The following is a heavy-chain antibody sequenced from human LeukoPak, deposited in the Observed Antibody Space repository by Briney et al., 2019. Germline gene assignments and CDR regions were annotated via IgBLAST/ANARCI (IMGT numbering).Heavy chain of an antibody. CDR2: ISAYTGNT. J-gene: IGHJ4*02. CDR1: GGTFSSYA. V-gene: IGHV1-18*01. Sequence: ASVKVSCKASGGTFSSYAISWVRQAPGQGLEWMGWISAYTGNTNYAQKLQGRVTMTTDTSTSTAYMELRSLRSDDTAVYYCARGAAPAAAPAYWGQGTLVTVSS. CDR3: ARGAAPAAAPAY. D-gene: IGHD6-13*01.